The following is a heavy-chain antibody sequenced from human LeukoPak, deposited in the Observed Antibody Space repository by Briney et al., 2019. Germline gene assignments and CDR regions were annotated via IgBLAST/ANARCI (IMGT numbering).Heavy chain of an antibody. Sequence: GRSLRLSCAASGFTFSSYAMHWVRQAPGKGLEWVAVISYDGSNKYYADSVKGRFTISRDNSKNTLYLQMNSLRAEDTAVYYCARARRAMVRGVISQTSDYWGQGTLVTVSS. CDR1: GFTFSSYA. CDR3: ARARRAMVRGVISQTSDY. D-gene: IGHD3-10*01. V-gene: IGHV3-30-3*01. J-gene: IGHJ4*02. CDR2: ISYDGSNK.